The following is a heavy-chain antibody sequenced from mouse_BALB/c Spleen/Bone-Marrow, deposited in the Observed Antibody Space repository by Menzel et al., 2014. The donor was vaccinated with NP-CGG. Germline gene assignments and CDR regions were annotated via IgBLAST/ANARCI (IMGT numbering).Heavy chain of an antibody. CDR3: SSNPYFDY. D-gene: IGHD6-1*01. V-gene: IGHV2-9*02. CDR1: GFSLTSYG. Sequence: VQLVESGPGLVAPSQSLSITCTVSGFSLTSYGVHWVRQPPGKGLEWLGVIWAGGSTNYNSALMSRLSISKDNSKSQVFLKMNSLQTDDTATYYCSSNPYFDYWGQGPTLTVSS. CDR2: IWAGGST. J-gene: IGHJ2*01.